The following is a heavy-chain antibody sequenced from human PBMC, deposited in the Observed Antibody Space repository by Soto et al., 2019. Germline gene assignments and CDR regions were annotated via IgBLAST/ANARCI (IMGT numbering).Heavy chain of an antibody. J-gene: IGHJ6*02. V-gene: IGHV1-69*06. CDR1: GGTFSSYA. CDR3: AGGSSSGWGGDYYYYYGMDV. D-gene: IGHD6-19*01. CDR2: IIPIFGTA. Sequence: QVQLVQSGAEVKKPGSSVKVSCKASGGTFSSYAISWVRQAPGQGLEWMGGIIPIFGTANYAQKFQGRVTIPADKSPSTAYMGLSSLRAEDTAVYYCAGGSSSGWGGDYYYYYGMDVWGQGTTVTVSS.